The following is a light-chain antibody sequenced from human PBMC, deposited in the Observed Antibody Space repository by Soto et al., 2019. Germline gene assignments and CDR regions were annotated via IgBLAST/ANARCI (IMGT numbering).Light chain of an antibody. CDR1: SSNLGAGYD. J-gene: IGLJ1*01. CDR2: SNN. V-gene: IGLV1-40*01. Sequence: QSVLTQPPSVSGAPGQRVTISCTGNSSNLGAGYDVHWYQQLPGAAPKLLIYSNNQRPSGVPDRFSGSKSGTSASLAISGLQSEDEADYYCAAWDDSLNGSYVFGTGTKLTVL. CDR3: AAWDDSLNGSYV.